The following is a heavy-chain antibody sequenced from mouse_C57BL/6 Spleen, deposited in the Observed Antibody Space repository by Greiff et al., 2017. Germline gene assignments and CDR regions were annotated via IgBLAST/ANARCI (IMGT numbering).Heavy chain of an antibody. J-gene: IGHJ1*03. D-gene: IGHD1-1*01. V-gene: IGHV5-9-1*02. CDR1: GFTFSSYA. CDR2: ISSGGDYI. CDR3: TRDGSSYVYFDV. Sequence: EVQLVESGEGLVKPGGSLKLSCAASGFTFSSYAMSWVRQTPEKRLEWVAYISSGGDYIYYADTVKGRFTISRDNARNTLYLQMSSLKSEDTDMYYCTRDGSSYVYFDVWGTGTTVTVSS.